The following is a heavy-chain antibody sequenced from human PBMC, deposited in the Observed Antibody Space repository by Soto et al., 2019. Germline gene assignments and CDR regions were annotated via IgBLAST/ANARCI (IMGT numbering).Heavy chain of an antibody. CDR3: ASGFIAALLLYFDY. Sequence: QVQLVQSGAEVKKPGSSVKVSCKASGGTFSSYAISWVRQAPGQGREWMGGIIPIFGTANYAQKFQGRVTITADESTSTAYMELSSLRSEDTAVYYCASGFIAALLLYFDYWGQGTLVTVSS. J-gene: IGHJ4*02. D-gene: IGHD6-6*01. CDR1: GGTFSSYA. V-gene: IGHV1-69*01. CDR2: IIPIFGTA.